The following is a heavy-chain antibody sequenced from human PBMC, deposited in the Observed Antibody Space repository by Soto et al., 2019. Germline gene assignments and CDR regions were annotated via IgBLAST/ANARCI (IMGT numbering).Heavy chain of an antibody. V-gene: IGHV4-34*01. CDR1: GGSFSAYH. J-gene: IGHJ4*02. D-gene: IGHD1-1*01. Sequence: QVQLQQWGAGLLKPSQTLSLTCTGYGGSFSAYHWSWIRQSPGKGLEWIGEVNHSGGTNYNPTLRSRATISVDTSKSQVALPLTSVTVADAAVYFCARQSGAWYRFDFWGQGTLVSVSS. CDR2: VNHSGGT. CDR3: ARQSGAWYRFDF.